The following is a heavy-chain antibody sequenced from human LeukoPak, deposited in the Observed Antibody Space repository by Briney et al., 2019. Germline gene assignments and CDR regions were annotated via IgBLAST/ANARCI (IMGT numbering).Heavy chain of an antibody. D-gene: IGHD1-26*01. CDR1: GFTFSNSA. J-gene: IGHJ4*02. V-gene: IGHV3-23*01. CDR3: AKDWSCDY. CDR2: ISDSGDKT. Sequence: PGGSLRLSCAASGFTFSNSAMTWVRQAPGKGLEWVSAISDSGDKTHYTDSVKGRFTISRDNSKNTLYLQMNSLRVEDTAIYYCAKDWSCDYWGQGTLITVSS.